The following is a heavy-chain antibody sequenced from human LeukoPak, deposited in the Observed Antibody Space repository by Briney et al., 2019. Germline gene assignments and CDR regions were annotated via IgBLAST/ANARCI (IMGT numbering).Heavy chain of an antibody. Sequence: ASVKVSCKASGYTFTSYIISWVRQAPGQGLEWMGWINAYNGNTDYAQRVQGRVTMTKDTSTSTAYMELRSLRSDDTAVYYCARDRHIAAAVYYYYMDVWGKGTPVTVSS. J-gene: IGHJ6*03. CDR1: GYTFTSYI. V-gene: IGHV1-18*01. CDR2: INAYNGNT. D-gene: IGHD6-13*01. CDR3: ARDRHIAAAVYYYYMDV.